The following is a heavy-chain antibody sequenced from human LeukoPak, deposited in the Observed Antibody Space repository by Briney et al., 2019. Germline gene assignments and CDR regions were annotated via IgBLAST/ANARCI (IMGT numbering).Heavy chain of an antibody. J-gene: IGHJ4*02. CDR1: RYSISSGYY. CDR2: IYRSGST. D-gene: IGHD3-22*01. Sequence: SETLSLTCTVSRYSISSGYYWGWIRQPPGQGLEWIGSIYRSGSTYCNSSLKSRVTISVDTSKNQFSLKLSSVTAADTAVYYCARHADYYESTSYFWDYWGQGTLVTVSS. CDR3: ARHADYYESTSYFWDY. V-gene: IGHV4-38-2*02.